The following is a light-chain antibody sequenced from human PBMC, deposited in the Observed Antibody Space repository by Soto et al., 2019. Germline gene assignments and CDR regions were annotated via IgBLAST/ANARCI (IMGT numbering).Light chain of an antibody. V-gene: IGLV2-14*01. CDR3: SSYTSSSIL. CDR1: SSDVGSYNY. CDR2: EVR. J-gene: IGLJ1*01. Sequence: QSVLTQPASVSGSPGQSITISCTGTSSDVGSYNYVSWYQQHPGKAPKLMIYEVRDRPPGISSRFSGSKSGNTASLTISGLQTVDEGDYYCSSYTSSSILFGTGTKVTVL.